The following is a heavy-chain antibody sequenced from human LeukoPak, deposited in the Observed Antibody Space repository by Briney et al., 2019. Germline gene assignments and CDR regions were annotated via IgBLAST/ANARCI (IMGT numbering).Heavy chain of an antibody. V-gene: IGHV4-61*08. J-gene: IGHJ4*02. Sequence: SETLSLTCAVSGGSISSGGYYWNWIRQPPGKGLEWIGYIYYSGSANYNPSLKSRVTISVDTSKNQFSLRLNSVTAADTAVYYCARGNGYRFDYWGQGTLVTVSS. CDR3: ARGNGYRFDY. D-gene: IGHD3-16*02. CDR2: IYYSGSA. CDR1: GGSISSGGYY.